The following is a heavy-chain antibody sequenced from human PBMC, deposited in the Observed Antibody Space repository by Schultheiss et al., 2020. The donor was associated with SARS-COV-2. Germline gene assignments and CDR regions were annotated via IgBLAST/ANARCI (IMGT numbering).Heavy chain of an antibody. CDR3: ARRPDSSSRGVIGYYFDY. CDR2: IYYSGST. V-gene: IGHV4-39*01. D-gene: IGHD6-6*01. CDR1: GGSISSNSYY. Sequence: SETLSLTCTVSGGSISSNSYYWGWIRQPPGKGLEWIGSIYYSGSTYYNPSLKSRVTISVDTSKNQFSLKLSSVTAADTAVYYCARRPDSSSRGVIGYYFDYWGQGTLVTVSS. J-gene: IGHJ4*02.